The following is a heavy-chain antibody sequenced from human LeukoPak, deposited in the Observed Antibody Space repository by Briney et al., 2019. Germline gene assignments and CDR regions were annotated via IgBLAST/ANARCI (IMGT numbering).Heavy chain of an antibody. Sequence: GGSLRLSCAASGFTFSSHEMNWVRQAPGRGLEWISYISSSGSTIFYTGSLKGRFTISRDNAKNSLYLQMNSLRADDTAVYYCARGPGLFPYFDYWGQGTLVTVSS. CDR2: ISSSGSTI. CDR3: ARGPGLFPYFDY. V-gene: IGHV3-48*03. D-gene: IGHD3/OR15-3a*01. CDR1: GFTFSSHE. J-gene: IGHJ4*02.